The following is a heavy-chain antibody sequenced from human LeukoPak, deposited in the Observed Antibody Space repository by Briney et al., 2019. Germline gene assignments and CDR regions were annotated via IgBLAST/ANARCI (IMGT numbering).Heavy chain of an antibody. CDR2: IIPIFGTA. V-gene: IGHV1-69*05. CDR1: GGTFSSYA. Sequence: SVKVSCKASGGTFSSYAISWVRQAPGQGLEWMGRIIPIFGTANYAQRFQGRVTITTDESTSTVYMELSRLRSEDTAVYYCARVSSWSPDFDYWGQGTLVTVSS. J-gene: IGHJ4*02. CDR3: ARVSSWSPDFDY. D-gene: IGHD1-26*01.